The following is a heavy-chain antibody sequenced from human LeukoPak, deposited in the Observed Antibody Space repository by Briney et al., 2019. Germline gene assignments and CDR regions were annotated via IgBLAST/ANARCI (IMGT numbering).Heavy chain of an antibody. J-gene: IGHJ5*02. CDR2: IYYSRST. Sequence: SETLSLTCTVSGGSISSYYWSWIRQPPGKGLEWIGYIYYSRSTNYNPSLKSRVTISVDTSKNQFSLKLSSVTAADTAVYYCARGVANYDYVWGSYSKGWFDPWGQGTLVTVSS. CDR1: GGSISSYY. D-gene: IGHD3-16*01. CDR3: ARGVANYDYVWGSYSKGWFDP. V-gene: IGHV4-59*01.